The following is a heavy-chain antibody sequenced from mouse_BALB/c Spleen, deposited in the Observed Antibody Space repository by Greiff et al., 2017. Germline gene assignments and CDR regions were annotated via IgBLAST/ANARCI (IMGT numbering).Heavy chain of an antibody. CDR2: IWSGGST. D-gene: IGHD1-2*01. V-gene: IGHV2-2*02. CDR1: GFSLTSYG. J-gene: IGHJ4*01. Sequence: VKLMESGPGLVQPSQSLSITCTVSGFSLTSYGVHWVRQSPGKGLEWLGVIWSGGSTDYNAAFISRLSISKDNSKSQVFFKMNSLQANDTAIYYCARNPFITWGAMDYWGQGTSVTVSS. CDR3: ARNPFITWGAMDY.